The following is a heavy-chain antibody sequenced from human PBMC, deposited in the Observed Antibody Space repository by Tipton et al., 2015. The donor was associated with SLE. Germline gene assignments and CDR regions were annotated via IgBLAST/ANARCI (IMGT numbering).Heavy chain of an antibody. CDR3: ASGDYYDSPGWFDP. CDR1: GGSISSGGYY. Sequence: SLTCTVSGGSISSGGYYWSWIRQHPGKGLEWIGYIYYSGSTYYNPSLKSRVTISVDTSKNQFSLKLSSVTAADTAVYYCASGDYYDSPGWFDPWGQGTLVTVSS. V-gene: IGHV4-31*03. CDR2: IYYSGST. D-gene: IGHD3-22*01. J-gene: IGHJ5*02.